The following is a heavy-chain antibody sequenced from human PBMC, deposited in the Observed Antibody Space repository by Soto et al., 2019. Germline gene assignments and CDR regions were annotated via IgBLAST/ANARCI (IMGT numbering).Heavy chain of an antibody. J-gene: IGHJ4*02. CDR1: GFSFTNAW. CDR2: IKRKTEGAAT. V-gene: IGHV3-15*01. Sequence: EGQLVESGGDLVKPGGSLRLSCAASGFSFTNAWLTWVRQAPGKGLEWVGRIKRKTEGAATDYAAPVKGRFTISRDDSRNMVYLQMNSLRTEDTAVYFCTSENCARGDFWGQGTLVTVSS. D-gene: IGHD1-1*01. CDR3: TSENCARGDF.